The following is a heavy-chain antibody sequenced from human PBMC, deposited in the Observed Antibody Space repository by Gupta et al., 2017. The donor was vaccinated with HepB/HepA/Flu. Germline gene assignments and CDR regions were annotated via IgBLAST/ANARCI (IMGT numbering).Heavy chain of an antibody. V-gene: IGHV3-73*01. CDR1: GFILNDSP. CDR3: TRQTISCHDY. CDR2: IRSNADNSAT. D-gene: IGHD4/OR15-4a*01. J-gene: IGHJ4*02. Sequence: EVQLVESGGGLVQPGGSLNLSCAASGFILNDSPIHWVRQASGKGLEWVGHIRSNADNSATAYAASVKGRFTISRDDSKNTAYLQMNSLKTEDTAIYYCTRQTISCHDYWGQGTLVTVSS.